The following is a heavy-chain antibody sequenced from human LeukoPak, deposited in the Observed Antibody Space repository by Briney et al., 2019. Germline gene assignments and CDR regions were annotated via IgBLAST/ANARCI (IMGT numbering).Heavy chain of an antibody. CDR2: ISVYNGDT. V-gene: IGHV1-18*01. D-gene: IGHD2-15*01. Sequence: GASVKVSCKASGYSFTTYGMSWVRQAPGQGLEWMGWISVYNGDTKYAQTFQGRVSMTTDTSASTAYMELRSLRSDDTAVYYCVRDAITGGLTGDYWGQGTLVTVSS. J-gene: IGHJ4*02. CDR3: VRDAITGGLTGDY. CDR1: GYSFTTYG.